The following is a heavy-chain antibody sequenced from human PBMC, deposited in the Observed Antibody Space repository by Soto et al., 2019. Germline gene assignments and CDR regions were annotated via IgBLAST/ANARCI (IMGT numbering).Heavy chain of an antibody. Sequence: PGGSLRLSCAASGFTFSSYAMSWVRQAPGKGLEWVSAISGSGGSTYYAESVKGRFTISRDNSKNTLYLQMNSLRAEDTAVYYCAKLVYYDSSGYYAPWYYYGMDVWGQGTTVTVSS. CDR2: ISGSGGST. CDR3: AKLVYYDSSGYYAPWYYYGMDV. D-gene: IGHD3-22*01. J-gene: IGHJ6*02. V-gene: IGHV3-23*01. CDR1: GFTFSSYA.